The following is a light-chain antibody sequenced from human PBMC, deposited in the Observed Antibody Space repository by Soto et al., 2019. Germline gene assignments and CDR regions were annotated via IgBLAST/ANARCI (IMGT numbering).Light chain of an antibody. Sequence: ELLVTPSPGTLSLSPGERATLSCDASQSVSSSYLAWYQQTPGQAPRLVVYGASSRATGIPDRFSGSGSGTDFTLTISRLEPEDFAVYYCQQYGSSPLITFGQGTRLEIK. CDR1: QSVSSSY. J-gene: IGKJ5*01. CDR2: GAS. CDR3: QQYGSSPLIT. V-gene: IGKV3-20*01.